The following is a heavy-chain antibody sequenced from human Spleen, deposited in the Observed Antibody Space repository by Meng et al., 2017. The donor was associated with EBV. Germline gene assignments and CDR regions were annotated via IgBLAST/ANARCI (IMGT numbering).Heavy chain of an antibody. J-gene: IGHJ4*02. D-gene: IGHD1-14*01. CDR2: IYPNSGDT. CDR3: ATYPDYFDY. V-gene: IGHV1-2*06. CDR1: GGTFSSYA. Sequence: QVQLVQSGDEVKKPGSAVKVSCKASGGTFSSYAISWVRQAPGQGLEWMGRIYPNSGDTNYAQKFQGRVTMTRDTSITTAYMELSRLRSDDTAVYYCATYPDYFDYWGQGTLVTVSS.